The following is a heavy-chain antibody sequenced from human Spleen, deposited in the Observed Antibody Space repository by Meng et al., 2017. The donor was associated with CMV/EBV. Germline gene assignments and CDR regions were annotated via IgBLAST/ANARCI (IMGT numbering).Heavy chain of an antibody. CDR3: ARGRPAPGGMDV. CDR2: INPNSDGT. Sequence: ASVKVSCKASGYTFTGYYMHWVRQAPGQGLEWMGWINPNSDGTNYAQKFQGRVTMTRDTSTSTAYMELSRLRSDDTAVYYCARGRPAPGGMDVWGQGTTVTVSS. D-gene: IGHD2-2*01. V-gene: IGHV1-2*02. CDR1: GYTFTGYY. J-gene: IGHJ6*02.